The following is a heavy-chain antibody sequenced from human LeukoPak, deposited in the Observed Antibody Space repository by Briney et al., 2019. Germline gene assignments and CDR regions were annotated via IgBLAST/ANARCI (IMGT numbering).Heavy chain of an antibody. CDR2: IKQDGSEK. Sequence: GGSLRLSCAASGFTFSSYWMSWVRQAPGKGLEWVANIKQDGSEKYYVDSVKGRFTISRDNTMNSLYLQMSSLRAEDTAVYYCATDRGWRTSGYYLYYFEYWGQGTLVTYSS. V-gene: IGHV3-7*01. D-gene: IGHD3-3*01. J-gene: IGHJ4*02. CDR1: GFTFSSYW. CDR3: ATDRGWRTSGYYLYYFEY.